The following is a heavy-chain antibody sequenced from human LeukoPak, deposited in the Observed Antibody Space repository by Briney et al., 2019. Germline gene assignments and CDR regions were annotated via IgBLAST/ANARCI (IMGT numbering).Heavy chain of an antibody. CDR1: GGSISSYY. V-gene: IGHV4-59*01. CDR3: ARVENYGSGSSEYWFDP. Sequence: SETLSVTCTVSGGSISSYYWSWIRQPPGKGLEWIGYISYSGSNNSSSSLKSRVTLSVDTSKNQFSLTLSSVTAAETAVYYCARVENYGSGSSEYWFDPWGQGTLVTVSS. D-gene: IGHD3-10*01. CDR2: ISYSGSN. J-gene: IGHJ5*02.